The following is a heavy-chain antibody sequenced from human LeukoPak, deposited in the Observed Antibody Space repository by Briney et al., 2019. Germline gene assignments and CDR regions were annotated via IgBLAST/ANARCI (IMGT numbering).Heavy chain of an antibody. CDR1: GYTLTSYY. CDR3: ARAISRYSDY. CDR2: INANSGDT. J-gene: IGHJ4*02. Sequence: ASVKVSCKASGYTLTSYYMHWVRQAPGQGLEWMGWINANSGDTKYAQKFQGRVTMTRDTSISTAYMELSRLRSDDTAMYYCARAISRYSDYWGQGTLVTVSS. V-gene: IGHV1-2*02. D-gene: IGHD3-9*01.